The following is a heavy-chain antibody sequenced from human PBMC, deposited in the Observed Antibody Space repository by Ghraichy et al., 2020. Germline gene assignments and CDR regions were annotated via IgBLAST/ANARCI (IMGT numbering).Heavy chain of an antibody. CDR3: AKDPNVWYFDL. CDR1: GFTFSSYA. CDR2: ISGSGGTT. V-gene: IGHV3-23*01. Sequence: GGSLRLSCAASGFTFSSYAMSWVRPAPGKGLEWVSSISGSGGTTSYADSVKGRFTISRDNSENTLYLQMNSLRAEDTAVYHCAKDPNVWYFDLWGRGTPVIVSS. D-gene: IGHD2-8*01. J-gene: IGHJ2*01.